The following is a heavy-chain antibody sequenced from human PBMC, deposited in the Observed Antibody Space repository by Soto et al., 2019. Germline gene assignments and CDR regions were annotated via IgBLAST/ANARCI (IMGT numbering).Heavy chain of an antibody. CDR2: INHSGST. CDR3: ARGRMIVVVVAAPIRNWSDP. J-gene: IGHJ5*02. D-gene: IGHD2-15*01. CDR1: GGSFSCYY. Sequence: SETLSLTCAVYGGSFSCYYWSWIRQPPGKGLDWIGEINHSGSTNYNPSLKSRVTISVDTSKNQFSLKLSSVTAADTAVYYCARGRMIVVVVAAPIRNWSDPWGQGTLVTVSS. V-gene: IGHV4-34*01.